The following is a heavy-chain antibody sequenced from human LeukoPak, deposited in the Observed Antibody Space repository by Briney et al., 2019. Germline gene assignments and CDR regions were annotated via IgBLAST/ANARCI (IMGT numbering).Heavy chain of an antibody. CDR3: ARGGGRYSYPDY. J-gene: IGHJ4*02. CDR2: IIPIFGTA. Sequence: ASVKVPCKASGGTFSSYAISWVRQAPGQGLEWMGGIIPIFGTANYAQKFQGRVTITADESTSTAYMELSSLRSEDTAVYYCARGGGRYSYPDYWGQGTLVAVSS. D-gene: IGHD5-18*01. CDR1: GGTFSSYA. V-gene: IGHV1-69*13.